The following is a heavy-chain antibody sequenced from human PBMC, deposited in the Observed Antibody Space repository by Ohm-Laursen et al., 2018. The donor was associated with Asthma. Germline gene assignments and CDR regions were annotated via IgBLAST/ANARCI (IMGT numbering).Heavy chain of an antibody. CDR1: GGSVSSGSYY. V-gene: IGHV4-61*01. CDR3: ARGNDFGDRNYWYFDL. D-gene: IGHD4-17*01. CDR2: IYYSGST. Sequence: PSQTLSLTCTVSGGSVSSGSYYWSWIRQPPGKGLEWIGYIYYSGSTNYNPSLKSRVTISVDTSKNQFSLKLTSVTAADTAVYYCARGNDFGDRNYWYFDLWGRGTLVTVSS. J-gene: IGHJ2*01.